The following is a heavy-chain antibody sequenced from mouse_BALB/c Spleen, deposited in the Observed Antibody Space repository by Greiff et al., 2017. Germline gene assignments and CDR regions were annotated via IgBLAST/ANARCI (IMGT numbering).Heavy chain of an antibody. J-gene: IGHJ1*01. Sequence: VQRVESGAELAKPGASVKMSCKASGYTFTSYWMHWVKQRPGQGLEWIGYINPSTGYTEYNQKFKDKATLTADKSSSTAYMQLSSLTSEDSAVYYCARDYGSSYWYFDVWGAGTTVTVSS. CDR1: GYTFTSYW. D-gene: IGHD1-1*01. CDR2: INPSTGYT. V-gene: IGHV1-7*01. CDR3: ARDYGSSYWYFDV.